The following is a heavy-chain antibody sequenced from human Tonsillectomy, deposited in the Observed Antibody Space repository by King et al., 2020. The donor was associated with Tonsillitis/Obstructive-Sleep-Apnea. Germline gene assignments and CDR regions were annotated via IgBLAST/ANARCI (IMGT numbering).Heavy chain of an antibody. J-gene: IGHJ3*02. CDR2: ISAYNGNT. Sequence: VQLGVSGAEVKKPGASVNVSCKASGYTFSSYGISWVRQAPGQGLEGMGWISAYNGNTKYAQKLQGRVTMTTDTSTSKAYMELGGMRSVDTAVYDWARGLSVLVDEYGSGSYSFPEAFDIWGQGTMVTVSS. CDR1: GYTFSSYG. CDR3: ARGLSVLVDEYGSGSYSFPEAFDI. V-gene: IGHV1-18*01. D-gene: IGHD3-10*01.